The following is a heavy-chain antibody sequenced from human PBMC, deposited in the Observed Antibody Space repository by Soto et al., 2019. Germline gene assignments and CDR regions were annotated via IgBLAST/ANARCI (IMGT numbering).Heavy chain of an antibody. CDR1: GFTFSSYA. J-gene: IGHJ6*02. CDR2: ISGSGGST. V-gene: IGHV3-23*01. D-gene: IGHD3-3*01. Sequence: GGSLRLSCAASGFTFSSYAMSWVRQAPGKGLEWVSAISGSGGSTYYADSVKGRFTISRDNSKNTLYLQMNSLRAEDTAVYYCAKDYDFWSGYYALYYYYYGMDVWGQGTTVTVSS. CDR3: AKDYDFWSGYYALYYYYYGMDV.